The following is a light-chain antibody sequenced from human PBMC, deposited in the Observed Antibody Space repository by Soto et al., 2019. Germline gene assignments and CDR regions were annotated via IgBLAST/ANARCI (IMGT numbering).Light chain of an antibody. CDR2: DAS. CDR3: QQYDNRYT. Sequence: DIQMTQSPSSLSASVGDRVTITCQASQDISNYLNWYQQKPGKAPKLLIYDASNLETGVPSRFSGSRSGTDFTFTISSLQPEDIATYYCQQYDNRYTFGQGTKLEIK. J-gene: IGKJ2*01. V-gene: IGKV1-33*01. CDR1: QDISNY.